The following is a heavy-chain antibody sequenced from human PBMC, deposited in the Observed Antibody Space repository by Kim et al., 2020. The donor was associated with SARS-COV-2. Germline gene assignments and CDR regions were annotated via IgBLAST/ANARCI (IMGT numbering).Heavy chain of an antibody. CDR2: ISYDGSNK. CDR3: ASNYDILTGYYMGRSNYFDY. CDR1: GFTFSSYG. V-gene: IGHV3-33*05. J-gene: IGHJ4*02. D-gene: IGHD3-9*01. Sequence: GGSLRLSCAASGFTFSSYGMHWVRQAPGKGLEWVAVISYDGSNKYYADSVKGRFTISRDNSKNTRYLQMNSLRAEDTAVYYCASNYDILTGYYMGRSNYFDYWGQGTLVTVSS.